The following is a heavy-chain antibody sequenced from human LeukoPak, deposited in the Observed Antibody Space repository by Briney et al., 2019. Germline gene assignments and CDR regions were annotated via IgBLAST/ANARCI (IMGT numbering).Heavy chain of an antibody. D-gene: IGHD3-16*01. CDR2: VNASNNDI. Sequence: PSGKLSRTASESTFTTYIIHWRRQASGQGLELMGAVNASNNDIRDGQQLQGRVTISTDTSARTAYMELSSLRSAVPAMYYCGSQNTFGPPFDEGGQGTLVTVP. CDR1: ESTFTTYI. V-gene: IGHV1-3*01. J-gene: IGHJ1*01. CDR3: GSQNTFGPPFDE.